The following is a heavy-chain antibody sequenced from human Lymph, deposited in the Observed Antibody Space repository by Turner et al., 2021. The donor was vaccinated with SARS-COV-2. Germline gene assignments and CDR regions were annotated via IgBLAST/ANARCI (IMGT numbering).Heavy chain of an antibody. J-gene: IGHJ5*02. V-gene: IGHV4-59*01. CDR1: GGSMTNNY. D-gene: IGHD2-21*02. Sequence: QVQLQESGPRLVKPLETLSLTCTVSGGSMTNNYWSGIRQPPWKRLEWIGFIFYRGSTNNNPSLKSRFTISVDTSENQFSLKLTSVTASDTAIYYCARQTVNNWVDPWGQGTLVTVSS. CDR2: IFYRGST. CDR3: ARQTVNNWVDP.